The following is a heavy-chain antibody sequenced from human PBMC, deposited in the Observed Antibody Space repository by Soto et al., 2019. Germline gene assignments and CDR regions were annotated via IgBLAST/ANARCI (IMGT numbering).Heavy chain of an antibody. D-gene: IGHD1-7*01. CDR3: AKDWELELLFDY. CDR2: ISYDGSNK. J-gene: IGHJ4*02. V-gene: IGHV3-30*18. CDR1: GFTFSSYG. Sequence: QVQLVESGGGVVQPGRSLRLSCAASGFTFSSYGMHWVRQAPGKGLEWVAVISYDGSNKYYADSVKGRFTISRDNSKNTLYLQTNSLIAEDTAVYYCAKDWELELLFDYWGQGTLVTVSS.